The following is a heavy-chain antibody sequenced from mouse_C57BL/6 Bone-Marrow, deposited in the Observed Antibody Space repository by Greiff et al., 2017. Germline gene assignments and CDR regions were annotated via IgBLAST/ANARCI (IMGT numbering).Heavy chain of an antibody. J-gene: IGHJ4*01. V-gene: IGHV7-1*01. CDR2: SRNKANDYTT. D-gene: IGHD2-2*01. CDR3: ARDAKVTTNYAMDY. Sequence: EVQVVESGGGLVQSGRSLRLSCATSGFTFSDFYMEWVRQAPGKGLEWIAASRNKANDYTTEYSASVKGRFIVSRDTSQSILYLQMNALRAEDTAIYYCARDAKVTTNYAMDYWGQGTSVTVSS. CDR1: GFTFSDFY.